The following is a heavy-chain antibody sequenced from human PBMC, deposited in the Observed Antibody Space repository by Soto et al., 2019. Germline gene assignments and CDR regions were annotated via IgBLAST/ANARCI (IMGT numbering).Heavy chain of an antibody. D-gene: IGHD2-2*01. V-gene: IGHV1-8*01. CDR1: GYTFTSYD. J-gene: IGHJ5*02. CDR3: ARGLQRYCSSTSCFDSNWFDP. CDR2: MNPNSGNT. Sequence: GSVKVSCKASGYTFTSYDINWVRQATGQGLEWMGWMNPNSGNTGYAQKFQGRVTMTRNTSISTAYMELSSLRSEDTAVYYCARGLQRYCSSTSCFDSNWFDPWGQGTLVTVSS.